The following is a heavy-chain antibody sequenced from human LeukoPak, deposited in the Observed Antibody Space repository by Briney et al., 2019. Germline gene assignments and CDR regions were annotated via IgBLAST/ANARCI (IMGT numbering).Heavy chain of an antibody. CDR1: GYTFTSYG. J-gene: IGHJ6*03. CDR3: ARMGSTVTTYYYYMDV. CDR2: ISAYNGNT. Sequence: ASVKVSCKASGYTFTSYGISWVRQAPGQGLEWMGWISAYNGNTNYALKLQGRVTMTTDTSTGTAYMELRSLRSDDTAVYYCARMGSTVTTYYYYMDVWGKGTTVTVSS. V-gene: IGHV1-18*01. D-gene: IGHD4-17*01.